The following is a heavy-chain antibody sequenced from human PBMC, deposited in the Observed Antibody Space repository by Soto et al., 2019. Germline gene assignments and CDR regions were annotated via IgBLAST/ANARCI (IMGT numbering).Heavy chain of an antibody. CDR2: IYYSGST. V-gene: IGHV4-31*03. D-gene: IGHD6-6*01. Sequence: LSLTCTVSGGSISSGGYYWSWIRQHPGKGLEWIGYIYYSGSTYYNPSLKSRVTISVDTSKNQFSLKLSSVTAADTAVYYCASQPYSSSSPFDYWGQGTLVTVSS. CDR3: ASQPYSSSSPFDY. CDR1: GGSISSGGYY. J-gene: IGHJ4*02.